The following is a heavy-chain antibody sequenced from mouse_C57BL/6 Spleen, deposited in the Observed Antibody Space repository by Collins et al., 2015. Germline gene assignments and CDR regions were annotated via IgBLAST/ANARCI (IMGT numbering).Heavy chain of an antibody. D-gene: IGHD1-1*02. Sequence: EVKLEESGGGLVQPGGSMKLSCVASGFTFSNYWMNWVRQSPEKGLEWVAQIRLKSDNYATHYAESVKGRFTISRDDSKSSVYLQMNNLRAEDTGIYYCTGGEYGLWYFDVWGTGTTVTVSS. CDR1: GFTFSNYW. CDR2: IRLKSDNYAT. V-gene: IGHV6-3*01. CDR3: TGGEYGLWYFDV. J-gene: IGHJ1*03.